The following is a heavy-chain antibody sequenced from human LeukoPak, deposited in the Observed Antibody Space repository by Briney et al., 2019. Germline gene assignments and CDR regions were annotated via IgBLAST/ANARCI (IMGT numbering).Heavy chain of an antibody. CDR1: GFIFSDYY. D-gene: IGHD3-22*01. V-gene: IGHV3-11*01. CDR3: AREALTYYYDSSGYLGGDY. CDR2: ISSSGSTI. Sequence: GSLRLSCAASGFIFSDYYMSWIRQAPGKGLEWVSYISSSGSTIYYADSVKGRFTISRDNAKNSLYLQMNSLRAEDAAVYYCAREALTYYYDSSGYLGGDYWGQGTLVTVSS. J-gene: IGHJ4*02.